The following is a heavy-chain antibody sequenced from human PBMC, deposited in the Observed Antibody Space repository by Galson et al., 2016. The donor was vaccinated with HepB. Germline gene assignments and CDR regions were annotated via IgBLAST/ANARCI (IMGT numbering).Heavy chain of an antibody. D-gene: IGHD5-12*01. CDR3: VRDRRRPYTGYFYALDV. CDR2: IWYDGDNK. V-gene: IGHV3-33*01. J-gene: IGHJ6*02. Sequence: SLRLSCAASGFTVSHYGMHWVRQAPGKGLEWVAVIWYDGDNKYYVDSVKGRFTISRDSSNNTIYLQMNILRAEDTAMYYCVRDRRRPYTGYFYALDVWGQGTTVTVS. CDR1: GFTVSHYG.